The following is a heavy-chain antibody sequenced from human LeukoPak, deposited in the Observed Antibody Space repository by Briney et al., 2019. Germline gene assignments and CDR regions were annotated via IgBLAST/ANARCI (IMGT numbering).Heavy chain of an antibody. J-gene: IGHJ6*03. CDR2: IIPIFGTA. CDR1: GGTFSSYA. CDR3: ARREMATTPYYYYYYYMDV. D-gene: IGHD5-24*01. V-gene: IGHV1-69*05. Sequence: SVKVSCKASGGTFSSYAISWVRQAPGQGLEWMGGIIPIFGTANYAQKFQGRVTITTDESTSTAYIELSSLRSEDTAVYHCARREMATTPYYYYYYYMDVWGKWTTVTVSS.